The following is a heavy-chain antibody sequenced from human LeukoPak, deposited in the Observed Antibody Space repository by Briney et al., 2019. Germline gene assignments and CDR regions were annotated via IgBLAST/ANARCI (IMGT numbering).Heavy chain of an antibody. Sequence: ASVKVSCKASGYTFTSYAMNWVRQAPGQGLEWMGWINTNTGNPTYAKGFTGRFVFSLDTSVSTAYLQISSLKAEDTAVYSCARDAEYYYDSSGFDYWGQGTLVTVSS. CDR3: ARDAEYYYDSSGFDY. CDR1: GYTFTSYA. CDR2: INTNTGNP. D-gene: IGHD3-22*01. V-gene: IGHV7-4-1*02. J-gene: IGHJ4*02.